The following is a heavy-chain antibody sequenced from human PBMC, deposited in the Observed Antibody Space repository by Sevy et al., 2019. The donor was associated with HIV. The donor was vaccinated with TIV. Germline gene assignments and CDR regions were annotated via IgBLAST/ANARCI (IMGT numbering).Heavy chain of an antibody. CDR3: ARDPPYPGIAVAGTETFDY. CDR1: GYTFTSYG. J-gene: IGHJ4*02. D-gene: IGHD6-19*01. CDR2: ISAYNGNT. Sequence: ASVKVSYKASGYTFTSYGISWVRQAPGQGLEWMGWISAYNGNTKYAQKVQGRVTMTTDTSTSTAYMELGSLRSDDTAGYYCARDPPYPGIAVAGTETFDYWGQGTLVTVSS. V-gene: IGHV1-18*01.